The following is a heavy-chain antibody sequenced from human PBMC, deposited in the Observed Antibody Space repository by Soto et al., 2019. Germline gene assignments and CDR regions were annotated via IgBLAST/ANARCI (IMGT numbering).Heavy chain of an antibody. CDR3: ARDLKEYCSDGKCNWFDP. CDR2: ISYSGST. D-gene: IGHD2-15*01. J-gene: IGHJ5*02. V-gene: IGHV4-59*01. CDR1: GASISTYY. Sequence: SETLSLTCTVSGASISTYYWSWIRQPPGKGLEWIGYISYSGSTNYNPSPKSRVTISFDASKNEISLQARSATAADAAVYYCARDLKEYCSDGKCNWFDPWGQGTLVTVSS.